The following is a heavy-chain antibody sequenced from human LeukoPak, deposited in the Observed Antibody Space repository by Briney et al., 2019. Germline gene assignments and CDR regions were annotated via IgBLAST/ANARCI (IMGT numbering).Heavy chain of an antibody. J-gene: IGHJ5*02. CDR2: IYTSGST. V-gene: IGHV4-61*02. CDR1: GGSVSSGSYY. CDR3: ARDLGILWFDP. Sequence: SQTLSLTCTVSGGSVSSGSYYWSWIRQPAGKGLEWIGRIYTSGSTNYNPSLKSRVTISVDTSKNQFSLKLSSVTAADTAVYYCARDLGILWFDPWGQGTLVTVSS. D-gene: IGHD1-1*01.